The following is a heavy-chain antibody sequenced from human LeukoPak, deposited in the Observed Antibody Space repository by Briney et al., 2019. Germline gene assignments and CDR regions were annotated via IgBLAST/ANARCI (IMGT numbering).Heavy chain of an antibody. CDR1: GFTVSSNY. D-gene: IGHD6-19*01. CDR3: AGSAAVALGAFGI. J-gene: IGHJ3*02. CDR2: IYSGGSA. Sequence: GGSLRPSCAASGFTVSSNYMSWVRQAPGKGLECVSIIYSGGSAYYADSVRGRFTISRDNSKNTLYLQMNSLRAEDTAVYYCAGSAAVALGAFGIWGQGTMVTVSS. V-gene: IGHV3-53*01.